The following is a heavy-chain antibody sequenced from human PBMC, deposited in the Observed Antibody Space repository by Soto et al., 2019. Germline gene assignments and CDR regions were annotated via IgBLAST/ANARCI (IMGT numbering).Heavy chain of an antibody. CDR2: IIPIFGTA. J-gene: IGHJ3*02. D-gene: IGHD2-21*02. V-gene: IGHV1-69*05. CDR3: ARSTPIVVVTATTGGAFDI. CDR1: GGTFSSYA. Sequence: QVQLVQSGAEVKKPGSSVKVSCKASGGTFSSYAISWVRQAPGQGLEWMGGIIPIFGTANYAQKFQGRVTITSDESTSTAYMELGSLGSEDTAVYYCARSTPIVVVTATTGGAFDIWGQGTMVTVSS.